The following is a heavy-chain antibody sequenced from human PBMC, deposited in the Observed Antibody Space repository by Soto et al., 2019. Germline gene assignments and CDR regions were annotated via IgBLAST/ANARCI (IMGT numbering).Heavy chain of an antibody. Sequence: EVQLVESGGGLVQPGGSLRLSCSASGFTFSRYWMSWLRQAPGKGLEWVANIKRDGSEKYYVDSLKGQFTIARDNAKNSLYLQMNSLRAEDTAVYYCARVDTTRGVYWYFDLWGRGTLVIASS. D-gene: IGHD5-18*01. CDR1: GFTFSRYW. CDR3: ARVDTTRGVYWYFDL. J-gene: IGHJ2*01. V-gene: IGHV3-7*04. CDR2: IKRDGSEK.